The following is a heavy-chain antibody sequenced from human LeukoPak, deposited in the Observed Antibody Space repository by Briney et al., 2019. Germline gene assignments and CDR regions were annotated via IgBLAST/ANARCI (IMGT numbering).Heavy chain of an antibody. CDR2: IKQDDRAK. J-gene: IGHJ4*02. CDR1: GFTFSNYW. CDR3: ARTIREQGLTIDY. V-gene: IGHV3-7*04. D-gene: IGHD6-19*01. Sequence: GGPLRLSCAASGFTFSNYWMNWVRQAPGKGLEWVANIKQDDRAKYYLDSVKGRFTISRDNAKNSLYLQMNSLGAEDTAVYYCARTIREQGLTIDYWGQGTRDSFSS.